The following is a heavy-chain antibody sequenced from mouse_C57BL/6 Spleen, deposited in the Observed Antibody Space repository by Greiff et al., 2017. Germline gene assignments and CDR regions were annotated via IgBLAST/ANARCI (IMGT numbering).Heavy chain of an antibody. V-gene: IGHV5-6*01. J-gene: IGHJ1*03. D-gene: IGHD1-1*01. CDR3: ARQITVVAHWYFDV. CDR1: GFTFSSYG. CDR2: ISSGGSYT. Sequence: EVQLVESGGDLVKPGGSLKLSCAASGFTFSSYGMSWVRQTPDKRLEWVATISSGGSYTYYPDSVKGRFTISRDNAKNTLYLQMSSLKSEDTAMYYCARQITVVAHWYFDVWGTGTTVTVSS.